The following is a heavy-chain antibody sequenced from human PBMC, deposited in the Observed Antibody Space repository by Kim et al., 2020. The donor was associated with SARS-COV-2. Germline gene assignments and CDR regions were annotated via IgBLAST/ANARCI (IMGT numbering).Heavy chain of an antibody. CDR2: INHSGST. CDR3: ARAHQKISSTSFGY. J-gene: IGHJ4*02. D-gene: IGHD2-2*01. V-gene: IGHV4-34*01. Sequence: SETLSLTCAVYGGSFSGYYWSWIRQPPGKGLEWIGEINHSGSTNYNPSLNSRVTISVDTSKNQFSLKLSSVTAADTAVYYCARAHQKISSTSFGYWGQGTLVTVSS. CDR1: GGSFSGYY.